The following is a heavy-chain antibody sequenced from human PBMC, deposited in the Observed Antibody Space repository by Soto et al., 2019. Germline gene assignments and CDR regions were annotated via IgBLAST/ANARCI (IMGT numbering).Heavy chain of an antibody. CDR1: GFTFSSYG. CDR3: AKDLYSYGQAYYYYYYGMDV. J-gene: IGHJ6*02. Sequence: PGGSLRLSCAASGFTFSSYGMHCVRQAPCKGLEWLAVISYDGSNKYYADSVKGRFTISRDNSKNTLYLQMNSLRAEDKALYYCAKDLYSYGQAYYYYYYGMDVRGQPTTVTVSS. CDR2: ISYDGSNK. V-gene: IGHV3-30*18. D-gene: IGHD5-18*01.